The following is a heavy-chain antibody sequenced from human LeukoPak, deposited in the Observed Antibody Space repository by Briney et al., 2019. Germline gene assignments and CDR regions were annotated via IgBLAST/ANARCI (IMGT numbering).Heavy chain of an antibody. CDR3: AKGPTTPYSYGLVDI. V-gene: IGHV3-23*01. Sequence: GGSLRLSCEASGFTFSSDAMRWVRQAPGKGLDWVSTISGSGGRTYYADSVKGRFTISRDNSRNTLYLQMNSLRVEDTAVYYCAKGPTTPYSYGLVDIWGQGTMVTVSS. CDR1: GFTFSSDA. D-gene: IGHD5-18*01. CDR2: ISGSGGRT. J-gene: IGHJ3*02.